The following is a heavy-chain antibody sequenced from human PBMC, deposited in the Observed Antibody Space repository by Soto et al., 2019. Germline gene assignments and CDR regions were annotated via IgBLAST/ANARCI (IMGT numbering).Heavy chain of an antibody. V-gene: IGHV1-46*01. J-gene: IGHJ4*02. CDR2: INPNGGRT. CDR3: ARGLTSGDY. CDR1: GYTFTSFY. D-gene: IGHD7-27*01. Sequence: QVQLVQSGAEVKNPGASVKLSCKASGYTFTSFYIHWVRQAPGQGLEWMAIINPNGGRTNYAPNLQGRVTLTRDTSTNTVYIELSSLGSEDTAVYYCARGLTSGDYWGQGTLVTVSS.